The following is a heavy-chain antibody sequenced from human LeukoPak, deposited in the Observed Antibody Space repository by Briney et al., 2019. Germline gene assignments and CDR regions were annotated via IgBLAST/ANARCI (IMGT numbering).Heavy chain of an antibody. J-gene: IGHJ4*02. CDR3: ASPETGSQEYYFDY. CDR2: FDPEDGET. Sequence: ASVKVSCKVSGYTLTELSMHWVRQAPGKGLEWMGGFDPEDGETIYAQKFQGRVTMTEDTSTDTAYMELSSLRSEDTAVYYCASPETGSQEYYFDYWGQGTLVTVSS. V-gene: IGHV1-24*01. D-gene: IGHD2-15*01. CDR1: GYTLTELS.